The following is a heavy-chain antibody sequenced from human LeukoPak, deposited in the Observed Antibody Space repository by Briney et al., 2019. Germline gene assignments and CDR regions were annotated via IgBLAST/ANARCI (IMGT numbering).Heavy chain of an antibody. V-gene: IGHV4-59*01. CDR1: GGSISSYY. D-gene: IGHD5-18*01. CDR2: IYYSGST. J-gene: IGHJ6*03. Sequence: SETLSPTCTVSGGSISSYYWSWIRQPPGKGLEWIGYIYYSGSTNYNPSLNSRVTISVDTSKNQFSLKLSSVTAANTAVYYCARGLQLWLVSYYYYYMDVWGKGTTVTVSS. CDR3: ARGLQLWLVSYYYYYMDV.